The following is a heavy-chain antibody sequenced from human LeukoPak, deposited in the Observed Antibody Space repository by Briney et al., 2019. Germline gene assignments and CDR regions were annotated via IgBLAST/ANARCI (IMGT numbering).Heavy chain of an antibody. CDR2: TGSTGGTT. J-gene: IGHJ4*02. V-gene: IGHV3-23*01. D-gene: IGHD3-10*01. CDR1: GFNFGAYA. Sequence: GGSLRLSCAASGFNFGAYAMSWVRQAPGKGLEWVSATGSTGGTTYYADSVKGRFTISRDNSKNTLYLQMSSLRAEDTAVYYCAKDWDQYRSGCDHWGQGTLVTVSS. CDR3: AKDWDQYRSGCDH.